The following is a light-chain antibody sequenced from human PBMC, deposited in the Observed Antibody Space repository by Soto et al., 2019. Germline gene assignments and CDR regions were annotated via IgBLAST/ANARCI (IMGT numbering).Light chain of an antibody. Sequence: DIQLTQSPSSVSASVGDSVTLTCRASQAISTWLAWYQQRPGKAPQLLIFGASSLQSGVPSRFSGRGSGTYFTLTISSLQPEDFATYDGQQNNSFPYTFGQGAKLDIK. CDR2: GAS. CDR1: QAISTW. CDR3: QQNNSFPYT. J-gene: IGKJ2*01. V-gene: IGKV1-12*01.